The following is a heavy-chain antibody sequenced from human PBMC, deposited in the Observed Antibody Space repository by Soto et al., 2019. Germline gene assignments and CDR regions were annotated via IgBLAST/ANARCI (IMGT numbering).Heavy chain of an antibody. CDR1: GGSFSGYY. CDR3: AGTYYYDSSGFWPL. J-gene: IGHJ1*01. CDR2: INHSGST. V-gene: IGHV4-34*01. Sequence: SETLSLTCAVYGGSFSGYYWSWIRQPPGKGLEWIGGINHSGSTNYNPSLKSRVTISVDTSKNQFSLKLSSVTAADTAVYYCAGTYYYDSSGFWPLWGQGTLVTVSS. D-gene: IGHD3-22*01.